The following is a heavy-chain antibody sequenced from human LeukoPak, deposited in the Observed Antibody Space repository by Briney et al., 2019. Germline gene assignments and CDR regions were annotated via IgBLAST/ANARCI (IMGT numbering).Heavy chain of an antibody. CDR3: ARQRRVNYYYYYGMDV. Sequence: SETLSLTCAVYGGSFSGYYWSWIRQPPGKGLEWIGEINHSGSTNYNPSPKSRVTISVDTSKNQFSLKLSSVTAADTAVYYCARQRRVNYYYYYGMDVGGQGSTVTAPS. CDR1: GGSFSGYY. D-gene: IGHD5-24*01. CDR2: INHSGST. V-gene: IGHV4-34*01. J-gene: IGHJ6*02.